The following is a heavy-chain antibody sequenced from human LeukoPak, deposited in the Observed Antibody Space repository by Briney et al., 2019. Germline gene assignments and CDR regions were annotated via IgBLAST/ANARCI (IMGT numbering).Heavy chain of an antibody. CDR1: GFTFSSYG. J-gene: IGHJ6*03. D-gene: IGHD3-9*01. V-gene: IGHV3-21*01. CDR3: ARDIYDILTGYDYYYYYMDV. Sequence: GGSLRLSCAASGFTFSSYGMSWVRQAPGKGLEWVSSISSSSTYIYYADSVQGRFTISRDNAKNSLYLQMNTLRAEDTAVYYCARDIYDILTGYDYYYYYMDVWGKGTTVTVSS. CDR2: ISSSSTYI.